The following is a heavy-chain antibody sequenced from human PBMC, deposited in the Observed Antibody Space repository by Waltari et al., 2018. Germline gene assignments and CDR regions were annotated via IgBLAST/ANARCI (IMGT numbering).Heavy chain of an antibody. CDR2: VHYHGGTK. J-gene: IGHJ3*01. D-gene: IGHD3-9*01. CDR1: GFLFTGYA. Sequence: QLQLVESGGTVVQPGGSLRLSCATSGFLFTGYAMHWVRQAPGKGLEWGAFVHYHGGTKSYADSVRGRFTISRDTSKDILYLEMSSLRVEDTATYYCAKDFDTGPEGFGTWGQGTNVTVSS. V-gene: IGHV3-30-3*02. CDR3: AKDFDTGPEGFGT.